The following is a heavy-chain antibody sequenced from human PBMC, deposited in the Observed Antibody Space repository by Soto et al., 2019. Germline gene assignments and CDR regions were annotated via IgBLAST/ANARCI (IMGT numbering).Heavy chain of an antibody. D-gene: IGHD2-15*01. Sequence: QVQLVESGGGVVQPGRSLRLSCAASGFTFSSYGMHWVRQAPGKGLEWVALILYDGKKNYYADSVKGRFTISRDNSKNTLYLQMNRPRAEDTAVYYWAKDGVLGEVVARDYYGMDVWGQGTTVTVSS. V-gene: IGHV3-30*18. CDR3: AKDGVLGEVVARDYYGMDV. CDR1: GFTFSSYG. J-gene: IGHJ6*02. CDR2: ILYDGKKN.